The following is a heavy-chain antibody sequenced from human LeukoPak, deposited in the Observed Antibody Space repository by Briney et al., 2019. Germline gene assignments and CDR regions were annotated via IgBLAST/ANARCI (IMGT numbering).Heavy chain of an antibody. D-gene: IGHD1-26*01. J-gene: IGHJ4*02. Sequence: GGSLRLSCAASGFTFSSYWMSWVRQVPGKGPEWVANIKQDGSEKYFVDSVKGRFTISRGNAKSSLYLQMNSLRADDTAVYYCAREYSGSYYIRGQGTLVTVSS. CDR3: AREYSGSYYI. V-gene: IGHV3-7*01. CDR1: GFTFSSYW. CDR2: IKQDGSEK.